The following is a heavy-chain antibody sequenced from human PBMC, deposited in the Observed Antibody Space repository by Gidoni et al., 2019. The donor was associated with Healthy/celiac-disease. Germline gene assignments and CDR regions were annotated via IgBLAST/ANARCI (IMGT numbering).Heavy chain of an antibody. J-gene: IGHJ6*02. CDR1: GFTFDDYA. CDR2: ISWNSGSI. V-gene: IGHV3-9*01. CDR3: AKEMRGYYGMDV. Sequence: EVQLVESGGGLVQPGRSLSFSCSAFGFTFDDYAMHWVRQAPGKGLEWVSGISWNSGSIGYADSVKGRFTISRDNAKNSLYLQMNSLRAEDTALYYCAKEMRGYYGMDVWGQGTTVTVSS.